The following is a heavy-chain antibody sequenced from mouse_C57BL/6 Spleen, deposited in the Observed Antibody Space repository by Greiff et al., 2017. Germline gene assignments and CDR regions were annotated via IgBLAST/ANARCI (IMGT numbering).Heavy chain of an antibody. D-gene: IGHD1-1*01. CDR1: GYTFTSYW. CDR2: IYPGSGST. CDR3: ARGDYDGSSWYFDV. V-gene: IGHV1-55*01. J-gene: IGHJ1*03. Sequence: QVQLQQPGAELVKPGASVKMSCKASGYTFTSYWITWVKQRPGQGLEWIGDIYPGSGSTNYNEKFKSKATLTVDTSSSTAYMQLSSLTSEDSAVYYCARGDYDGSSWYFDVWGTGTTVTVSS.